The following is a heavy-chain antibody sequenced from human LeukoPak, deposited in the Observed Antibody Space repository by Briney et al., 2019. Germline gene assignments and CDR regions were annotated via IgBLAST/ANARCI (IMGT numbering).Heavy chain of an antibody. CDR1: GGSFSGYY. V-gene: IGHV4-34*01. J-gene: IGHJ4*02. Sequence: SETLSLTCAVYGGSFSGYYWSWIRQPPGKGLEWIGEINHSGSTNYNPSLTSRVTISVDTSKNQFSLKLSSVTAADTAVYYCARNENFDYWGQGTLVTVSS. CDR3: ARNENFDY. CDR2: INHSGST.